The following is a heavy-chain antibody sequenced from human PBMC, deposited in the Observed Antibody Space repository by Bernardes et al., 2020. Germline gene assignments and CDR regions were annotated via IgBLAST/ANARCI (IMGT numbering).Heavy chain of an antibody. CDR1: GYTFTSYA. V-gene: IGHV1-3*01. Sequence: ASVKVSCKASGYTFTSYAMHWVRQAPGQRLEWMGWINAGNGNTKYSQKFQGRVTITRDTSASTAYMELSSLRSEDTAVYYCAREWVPMRALLRNYGMDVWGQGTTVTVSS. CDR2: INAGNGNT. CDR3: AREWVPMRALLRNYGMDV. J-gene: IGHJ6*02. D-gene: IGHD2-2*01.